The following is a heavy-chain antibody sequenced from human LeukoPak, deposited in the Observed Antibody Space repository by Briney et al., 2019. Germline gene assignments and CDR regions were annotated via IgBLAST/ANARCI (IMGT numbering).Heavy chain of an antibody. Sequence: GGSLRLSCAASGFTFSSYWMSWVRQAPGKGLEWVANTKQDGSEEVYVDSVKGRFTISRDNAKNSLFLQMNTLRAEDTAVYYCARDPYSSTWSYGMDVWGQGTTVTVSS. CDR3: ARDPYSSTWSYGMDV. V-gene: IGHV3-7*05. J-gene: IGHJ6*02. D-gene: IGHD6-6*01. CDR1: GFTFSSYW. CDR2: TKQDGSEE.